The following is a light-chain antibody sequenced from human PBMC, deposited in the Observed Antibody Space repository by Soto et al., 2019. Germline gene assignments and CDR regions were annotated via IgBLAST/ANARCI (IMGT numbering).Light chain of an antibody. CDR3: QQTYSIPPLT. CDR1: QSVTTY. V-gene: IGKV1-39*01. CDR2: VAS. Sequence: DFQLTQSPSSLSASVGDRVTITCRSSQSVTTYLNWYQQKPGKAPKLLIYVASVLQNGVPSRFSCSGAWTNFSLTINGLQPEDFATYFCQQTYSIPPLTFGGGTRVEIK. J-gene: IGKJ4*01.